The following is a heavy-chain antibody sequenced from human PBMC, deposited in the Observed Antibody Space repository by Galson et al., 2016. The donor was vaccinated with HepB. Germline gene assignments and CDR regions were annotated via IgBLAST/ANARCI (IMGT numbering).Heavy chain of an antibody. D-gene: IGHD3-16*01. Sequence: SVKVSCKASGGTFSSNAISWVRQAPGQGLEWMGGLIPIFGRTYYAQKFQGRVTITADESTSTAYMELRSLRSEDTAVYYCARSQDVYQRRRADYHYAMDVWAQGTTVTVSS. CDR2: LIPIFGRT. V-gene: IGHV1-69*13. CDR1: GGTFSSNA. J-gene: IGHJ6*02. CDR3: ARSQDVYQRRRADYHYAMDV.